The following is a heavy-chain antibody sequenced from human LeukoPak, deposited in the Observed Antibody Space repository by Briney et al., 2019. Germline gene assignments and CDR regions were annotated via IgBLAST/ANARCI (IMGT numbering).Heavy chain of an antibody. CDR1: GDSINSLDL. Sequence: SETLSLTCTVSGDSINSLDLWSWVRQPPGKGLEWIGEMYLSGTTHSNPSVESRVTISIDKSKNQFFLDLSSVTAADTAVYYCAGLVGRYSSGLYYYYFDYWGQGTLVTVSS. V-gene: IGHV4-4*02. CDR3: AGLVGRYSSGLYYYYFDY. J-gene: IGHJ4*02. CDR2: MYLSGTT. D-gene: IGHD3-22*01.